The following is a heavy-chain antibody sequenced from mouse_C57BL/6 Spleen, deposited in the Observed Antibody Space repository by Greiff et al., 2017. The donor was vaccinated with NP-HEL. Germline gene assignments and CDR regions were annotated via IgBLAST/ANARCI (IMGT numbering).Heavy chain of an antibody. V-gene: IGHV5-17*01. Sequence: EVMLVESGGGLVKPGGSLKLSCAASGFTFSDYGMHWVRQAPEKGLEWVAYISSGSSTIYYADTVKGRFTISRDNAKNTLFLQMTSLRSEDTAMYYCARFYYYGSSSHCDYWGQGTTLTVSS. D-gene: IGHD1-1*01. CDR1: GFTFSDYG. CDR2: ISSGSSTI. J-gene: IGHJ2*01. CDR3: ARFYYYGSSSHCDY.